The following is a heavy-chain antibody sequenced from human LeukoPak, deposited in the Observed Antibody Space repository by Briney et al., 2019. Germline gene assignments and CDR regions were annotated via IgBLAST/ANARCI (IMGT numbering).Heavy chain of an antibody. CDR2: ISTTGAI. Sequence: GGSLRLSCTASGFIFSTYSMRWVRQAPGKGLEWVSYISTTGAILYAVSVKGRLTISRDNAKNSLYLQMNSLRDEDTAVYYCARDGWYYFDYWGQGTLVTVSS. J-gene: IGHJ4*02. V-gene: IGHV3-48*02. D-gene: IGHD6-19*01. CDR1: GFIFSTYS. CDR3: ARDGWYYFDY.